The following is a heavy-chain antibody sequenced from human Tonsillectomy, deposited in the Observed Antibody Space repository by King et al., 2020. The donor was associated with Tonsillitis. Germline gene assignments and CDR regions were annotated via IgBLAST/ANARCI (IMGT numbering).Heavy chain of an antibody. CDR1: GFTFSSYA. J-gene: IGHJ4*02. CDR2: ISSNGGST. D-gene: IGHD6-6*01. CDR3: VKDSSSSTYYFDY. V-gene: IGHV3-64D*06. Sequence: VQLVESGGGLVQPGGALRLSRSASGFTFSSYAMHWVRQAPGKGLEYVSAISSNGGSTHYADSVKGKFTISRDNSKNTLVLQMSSLRAEDTAVYYCVKDSSSSTYYFDYWGQGTLVTVSS.